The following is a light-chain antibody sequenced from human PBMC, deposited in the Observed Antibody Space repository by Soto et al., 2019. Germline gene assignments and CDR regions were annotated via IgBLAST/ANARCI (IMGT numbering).Light chain of an antibody. CDR1: QSVSSY. CDR2: DAS. Sequence: EIVWTQSPATLSLCPWERATLSCMASQSVSSYLAWYQQKPGQAPRLLIYDASNRATGIPARFSGSGSGTDFTLTISSLEPEDFAVYYCQQRSNWPLTFGGGTKVDIK. V-gene: IGKV3-11*01. J-gene: IGKJ4*01. CDR3: QQRSNWPLT.